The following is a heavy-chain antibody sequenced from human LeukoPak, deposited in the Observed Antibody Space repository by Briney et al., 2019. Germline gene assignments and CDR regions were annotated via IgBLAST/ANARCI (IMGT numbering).Heavy chain of an antibody. Sequence: PGRSLRLSCAASGFTFSSYGMHWVRQAPGKGLEWVAVIWYDGSNKYYADSVKGRFTISRDNSKNTLYLQMNSLRAEDTAVYYCAEDGSSWYYYYYYMDVWGKGTTVTVSS. CDR3: AEDGSSWYYYYYYMDV. J-gene: IGHJ6*03. CDR1: GFTFSSYG. D-gene: IGHD6-13*01. V-gene: IGHV3-33*06. CDR2: IWYDGSNK.